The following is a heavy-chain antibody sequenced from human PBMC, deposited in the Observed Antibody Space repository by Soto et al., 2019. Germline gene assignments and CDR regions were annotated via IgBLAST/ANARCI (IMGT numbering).Heavy chain of an antibody. J-gene: IGHJ6*03. CDR3: ASWGFGDYYYYYMDV. CDR2: IKQDGSEK. CDR1: GFSFSSYW. Sequence: GGSLSLSCASSGFSFSSYWMSWVRQAPGKGLEWVANIKQDGSEKYYVDSVKGRFTISRDNAKNSLYLQMNSLRAEDTAVYYCASWGFGDYYYYYMDVWGKGTTVTVSS. D-gene: IGHD3-10*01. V-gene: IGHV3-7*01.